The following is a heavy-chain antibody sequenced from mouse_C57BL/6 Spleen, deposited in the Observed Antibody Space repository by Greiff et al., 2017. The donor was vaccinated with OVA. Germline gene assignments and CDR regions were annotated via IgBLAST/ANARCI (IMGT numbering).Heavy chain of an antibody. D-gene: IGHD2-1*01. Sequence: QVQLKESGPGLVQPSQSLSITCTVSGFSFTSYGVHWVRQSPGKGLEWLGVIWSGGSTDYNAAFISRLSISKDTSKSQVFFKMISLQADDTAIYYCAIYVNLYAMDYWGQGTSVTVSS. CDR3: AIYVNLYAMDY. V-gene: IGHV2-2*01. CDR2: IWSGGST. CDR1: GFSFTSYG. J-gene: IGHJ4*01.